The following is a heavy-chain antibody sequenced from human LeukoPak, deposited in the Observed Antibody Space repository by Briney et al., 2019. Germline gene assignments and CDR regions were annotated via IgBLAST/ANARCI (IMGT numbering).Heavy chain of an antibody. Sequence: GRSLRLSFTAAGFTVSSNDMSWVRQAPGKWLEWVSVIYSGGSTYYADSGKGGFTISRGNSKNTLYRQMNSLRAEDTAVYYCARAREPYCSSTSCQKNYYYYYGMHVWGQGTTVTVSS. V-gene: IGHV3-66*01. D-gene: IGHD2-2*01. CDR2: IYSGGST. CDR1: GFTVSSND. CDR3: ARAREPYCSSTSCQKNYYYYYGMHV. J-gene: IGHJ6*02.